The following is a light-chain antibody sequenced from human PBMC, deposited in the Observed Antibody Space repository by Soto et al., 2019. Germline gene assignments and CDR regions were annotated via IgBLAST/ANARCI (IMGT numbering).Light chain of an antibody. Sequence: DIQMTQSPSTLSASVGDRVTITCRASQSISSWLAWYQQKPGKAPKLLIYKASNLESGVPSTFSGSGPGTEFTLTISSLQPDDFATYHCEQYNSYPLSFGGGTEVEIK. V-gene: IGKV1-5*03. CDR2: KAS. CDR1: QSISSW. CDR3: EQYNSYPLS. J-gene: IGKJ4*01.